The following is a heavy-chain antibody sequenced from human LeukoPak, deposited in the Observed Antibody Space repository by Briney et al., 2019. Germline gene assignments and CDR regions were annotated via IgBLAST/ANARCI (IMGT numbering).Heavy chain of an antibody. CDR1: GGSISSGGYY. D-gene: IGHD3-3*01. Sequence: SQTLSLTCTVSGGSISSGGYYWSWIRQHPGKGLEWIGYIYYSGSTYYNPSLKSRVTISVDTSKNQFSLKVSSVTAADTAVYYCARGEDDFWSGYSRIPYFQNWGQGTLVTVSS. CDR2: IYYSGST. J-gene: IGHJ1*01. CDR3: ARGEDDFWSGYSRIPYFQN. V-gene: IGHV4-31*03.